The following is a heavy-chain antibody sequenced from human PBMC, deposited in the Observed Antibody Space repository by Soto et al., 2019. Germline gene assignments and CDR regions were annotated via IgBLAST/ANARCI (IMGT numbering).Heavy chain of an antibody. CDR3: ARSSGLGIDF. J-gene: IGHJ4*02. CDR2: IWYDESKK. Sequence: QVQLVESGGGVVQPGRSLRLSCAASGFTFNTHGMHWVRQAPGKGLEWVAVIWYDESKKYYEDSVTGRFTISRDNSRSALYLQMDSLRAEDTCVYYCARSSGLGIDFWGQGTMVTVSS. CDR1: GFTFNTHG. D-gene: IGHD6-19*01. V-gene: IGHV3-33*01.